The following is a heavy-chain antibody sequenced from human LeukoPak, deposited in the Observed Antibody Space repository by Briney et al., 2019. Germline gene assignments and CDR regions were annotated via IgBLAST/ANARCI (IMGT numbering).Heavy chain of an antibody. CDR1: GFTFSSYW. V-gene: IGHV3-74*01. D-gene: IGHD5/OR15-5a*01. CDR3: ARSTMSNVFGI. Sequence: GGSLRLSCAASGFTFSSYWMHWVRQAPGKGLVWVSRIKSDGSSTSYADSVKGRFTISRDNAKNTLYLQMNSLRAEDTAVYYCARSTMSNVFGIWGQGTMVTVSS. J-gene: IGHJ3*02. CDR2: IKSDGSST.